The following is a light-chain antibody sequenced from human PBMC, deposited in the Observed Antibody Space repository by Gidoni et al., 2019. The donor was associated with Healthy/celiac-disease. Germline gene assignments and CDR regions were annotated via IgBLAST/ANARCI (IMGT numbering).Light chain of an antibody. CDR3: QQYNNWPSFT. CDR2: GAS. CDR1: QSVSSN. V-gene: IGKV3-15*01. J-gene: IGKJ3*01. Sequence: EILMTQSPSTLSVSPGERATLSCRASQSVSSNLAWYQQKPGQSPRLLIYGASTRATGIPARFSGSGSGTEFTLTISSLQSEDFAVYDCQQYNNWPSFTFGPGTKVEIK.